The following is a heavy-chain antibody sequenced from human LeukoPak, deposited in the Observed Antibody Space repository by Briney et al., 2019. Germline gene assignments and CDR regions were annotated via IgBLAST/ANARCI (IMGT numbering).Heavy chain of an antibody. V-gene: IGHV3-30*18. Sequence: PGRSLRLSCAASGFTFSSYGMHWVRQAPGKGLERVAVISYDGSNKYYADSVKGRFTISRDNSKNTLYLQMNSLRAEDTAVYYCAKNLRLGELSPSDYWGQGTLVTVSS. CDR3: AKNLRLGELSPSDY. J-gene: IGHJ4*02. D-gene: IGHD3-16*02. CDR2: ISYDGSNK. CDR1: GFTFSSYG.